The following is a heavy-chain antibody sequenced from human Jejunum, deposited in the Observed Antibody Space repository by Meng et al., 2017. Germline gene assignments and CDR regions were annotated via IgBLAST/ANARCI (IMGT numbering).Heavy chain of an antibody. Sequence: SETLSLTCTVSGDSISSGGYYYWGWIRQYPGKGLEWIGYIYHFGATYYNPSLKSRLSLSLDTSNQQFSLELRSMTAADTAIYYCARDQSGYGIFDYWGRGTLVTVSS. CDR2: IYHFGAT. D-gene: IGHD3-22*01. CDR3: ARDQSGYGIFDY. J-gene: IGHJ4*02. V-gene: IGHV4-31*03. CDR1: GDSISSGGYYY.